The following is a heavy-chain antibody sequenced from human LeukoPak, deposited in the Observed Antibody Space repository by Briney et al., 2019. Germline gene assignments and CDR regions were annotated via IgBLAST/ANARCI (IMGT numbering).Heavy chain of an antibody. J-gene: IGHJ4*02. V-gene: IGHV3-23*01. D-gene: IGHD2-15*01. Sequence: GGSLRLSCAASGFTFSSYAMSWVRQAPGKGLEWVSAISGSGGSTYYADSVKGRFTISRDNSKSTLYLQMNSPRAEDTAVYYCAKRGYCSGGACYSGAAPHFDYWGQGTLVTVSS. CDR3: AKRGYCSGGACYSGAAPHFDY. CDR2: ISGSGGST. CDR1: GFTFSSYA.